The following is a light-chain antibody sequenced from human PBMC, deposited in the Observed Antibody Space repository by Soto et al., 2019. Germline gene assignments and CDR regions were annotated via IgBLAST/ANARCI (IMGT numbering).Light chain of an antibody. V-gene: IGKV1-5*01. CDR3: QQYNSYS. CDR1: QNINTW. Sequence: DIQMTHSPSTVSASVGDIVTITCRASQNINTWLAWYQQKPGKAPKVLIYHASNLQSGVPSRFSGSGSGTEFTLTISSLQPDDFATYYCQQYNSYSFGQGTKVDIK. CDR2: HAS. J-gene: IGKJ1*01.